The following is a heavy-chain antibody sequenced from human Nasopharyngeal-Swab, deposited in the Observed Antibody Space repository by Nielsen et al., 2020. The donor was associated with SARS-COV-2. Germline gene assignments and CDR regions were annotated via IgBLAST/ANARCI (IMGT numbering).Heavy chain of an antibody. Sequence: SETLSLTCAVSGGSISTVDFSWNWIRQPPGKGLEWIGYINHRGSTYYNPSLKGRVTISVDRSKNQFSLKLDSVTAADTAVYYCAKGYTYGPPDYYFDYWGQGTLVTSPQ. CDR2: INHRGST. CDR3: AKGYTYGPPDYYFDY. J-gene: IGHJ4*02. V-gene: IGHV4-30-2*01. CDR1: GGSISTVDFS. D-gene: IGHD5-18*01.